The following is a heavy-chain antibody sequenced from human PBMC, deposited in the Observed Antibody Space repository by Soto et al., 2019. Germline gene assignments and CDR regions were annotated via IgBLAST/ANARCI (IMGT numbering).Heavy chain of an antibody. V-gene: IGHV1-69*13. CDR2: IIPIFGTA. D-gene: IGHD2-2*01. CDR1: GGTFSSYA. J-gene: IGHJ6*02. Sequence: ASLKVSCKASGGTFSSYAISWVRQAPGQGLEWMGGIIPIFGTANYAKKFQGRVTITADESTSTAYMELSSLRSEDTAVYYCARGRYCSSTSCHYYYYYGMDXWGQGTTVTVS. CDR3: ARGRYCSSTSCHYYYYYGMDX.